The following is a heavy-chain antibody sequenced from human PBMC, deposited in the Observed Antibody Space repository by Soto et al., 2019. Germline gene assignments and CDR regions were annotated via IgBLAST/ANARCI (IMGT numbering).Heavy chain of an antibody. CDR1: GGSISSSNW. D-gene: IGHD3-22*01. V-gene: IGHV4-4*02. CDR2: IYHSGST. CDR3: ARSPYSSGYSTRWYYYGMXV. Sequence: PSGTLSLTCAVSGGSISSSNWWSWVRQPPGKGLEWIGEIYHSGSTNDNPSLKSRVTISVDKSKNQFSLKLSSVTAAATAVYYCARSPYSSGYSTRWYYYGMXVXGQGTTVT. J-gene: IGHJ6*02.